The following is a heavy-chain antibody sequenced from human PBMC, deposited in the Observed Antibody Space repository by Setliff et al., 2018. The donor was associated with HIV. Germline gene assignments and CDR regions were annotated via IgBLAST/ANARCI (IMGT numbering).Heavy chain of an antibody. V-gene: IGHV4-59*11. CDR3: ARMKYYDYTWGSSRPTFDY. D-gene: IGHD3-16*02. CDR1: GASITTHY. Sequence: TSETLSLTCAVSGASITTHYWGWIRQPPGKGLQWIAHISYSGRTTYSPSLKRRVTLSLDTSNNQISMRLTSVTAADTAFYYCARMKYYDYTWGSSRPTFDYWGRGTLVTVSS. CDR2: ISYSGRT. J-gene: IGHJ4*02.